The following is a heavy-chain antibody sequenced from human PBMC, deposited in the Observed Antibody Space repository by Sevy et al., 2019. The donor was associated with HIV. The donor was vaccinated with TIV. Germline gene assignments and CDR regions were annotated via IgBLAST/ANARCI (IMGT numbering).Heavy chain of an antibody. V-gene: IGHV3-7*01. CDR3: AREGKYSSGWYWGYYGMDV. J-gene: IGHJ6*02. CDR2: IKQDGSEK. Sequence: GGSLRLSCAASGFTFSSYWMSWVRQAPGKGLEWVANIKQDGSEKYYVHSVKGRFTISRDNAKNSLYLQMNSLRAEDTAVYYCAREGKYSSGWYWGYYGMDVWGQGTTVTVSS. D-gene: IGHD6-19*01. CDR1: GFTFSSYW.